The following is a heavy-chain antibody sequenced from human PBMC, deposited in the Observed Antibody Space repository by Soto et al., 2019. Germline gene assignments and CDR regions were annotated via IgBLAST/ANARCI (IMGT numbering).Heavy chain of an antibody. J-gene: IGHJ4*02. Sequence: QLQLQESGPGLVKPSETLSLTCTVSGGSISSSTYYWGWIRQPPGKGLEWIGSIYYSGSTYYNPSLKXXVXIXXDTSKNQFALERSSVTAADTAVYYCANSYGDYVSYWGQGTLVTVSS. CDR3: ANSYGDYVSY. CDR2: IYYSGST. D-gene: IGHD4-17*01. CDR1: GGSISSSTYY. V-gene: IGHV4-39*01.